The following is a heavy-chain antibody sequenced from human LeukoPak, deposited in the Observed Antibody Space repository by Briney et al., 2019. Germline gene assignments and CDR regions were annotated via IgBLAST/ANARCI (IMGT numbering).Heavy chain of an antibody. J-gene: IGHJ2*01. D-gene: IGHD3-22*01. CDR1: GGSISSYY. CDR2: TYYSGST. Sequence: PSETLSLTCTVSGGSISSYYWSWIRQPPGKGLEWIGYTYYSGSTNYNPSLKSRVTISVDTSKNQFSLKLSSVTAADTAVYYCARDQGYYDSSGYPGVFDLWGRGTLVTVSS. V-gene: IGHV4-59*01. CDR3: ARDQGYYDSSGYPGVFDL.